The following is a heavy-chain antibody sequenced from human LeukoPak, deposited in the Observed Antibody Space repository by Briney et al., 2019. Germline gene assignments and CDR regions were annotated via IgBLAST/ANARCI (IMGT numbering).Heavy chain of an antibody. Sequence: SETLSLTCTVSGGSISYYYWSWIRQPPGKGLEWIGYIYYSGSTNYSYSLKSRVTISVDTSKNQFSLKLSSVTAADTAVYYCAIVRSWYYGMDVWGQGTTVTVSS. J-gene: IGHJ6*02. D-gene: IGHD3-16*02. CDR2: IYYSGST. CDR3: AIVRSWYYGMDV. V-gene: IGHV4-59*01. CDR1: GGSISYYY.